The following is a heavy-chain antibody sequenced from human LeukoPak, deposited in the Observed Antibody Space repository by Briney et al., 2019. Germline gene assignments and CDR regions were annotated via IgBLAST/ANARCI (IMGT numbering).Heavy chain of an antibody. D-gene: IGHD3-22*01. CDR1: GFTFSSYA. Sequence: GGSLRLSCAASGFTFSSYAMSWVRQAPGKGLEWVSGLSNSGDSRYYADSVQGRFTISRDNSKNTLYLQMNSLRAEDTAVYYCAKGTMIVVLGGYWGQGTLVTVSS. CDR2: LSNSGDSR. V-gene: IGHV3-23*01. J-gene: IGHJ4*02. CDR3: AKGTMIVVLGGY.